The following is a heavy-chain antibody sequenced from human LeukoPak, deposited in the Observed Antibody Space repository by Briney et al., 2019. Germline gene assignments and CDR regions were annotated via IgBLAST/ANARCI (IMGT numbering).Heavy chain of an antibody. J-gene: IGHJ4*02. D-gene: IGHD6-13*01. CDR3: ARDVEAMAAAGGGVDY. Sequence: GGSLRLSCAASGFTFSSYSMNWVRQAPGKGLEWVSSITSSSNYIYYADSVKGRFTIPRDNAKNSLYPQMNSLRAEDTAVYYCARDVEAMAAAGGGVDYWGQGTLVTVSS. CDR1: GFTFSSYS. V-gene: IGHV3-21*01. CDR2: ITSSSNYI.